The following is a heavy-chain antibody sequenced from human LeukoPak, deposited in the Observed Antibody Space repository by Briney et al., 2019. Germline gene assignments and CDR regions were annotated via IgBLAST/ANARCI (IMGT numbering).Heavy chain of an antibody. V-gene: IGHV3-30*01. D-gene: IGHD3-22*01. CDR3: FTGSAYYYDS. J-gene: IGHJ5*01. CDR2: TSPDGNEK. Sequence: GGSLRLSCAASGFTFSRYVMHWVRQAPGKGLEWVAVTSPDGNEKYYADSVKGRFTISRDNSKNTVFLQMNSLSTEDTAVYSCFTGSAYYYDSWGQGTLVTVSS. CDR1: GFTFSRYV.